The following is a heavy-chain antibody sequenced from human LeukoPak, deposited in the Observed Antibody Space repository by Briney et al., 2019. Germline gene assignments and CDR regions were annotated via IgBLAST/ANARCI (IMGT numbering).Heavy chain of an antibody. CDR1: GFTFSSYG. J-gene: IGHJ4*02. CDR2: ISYDGSNK. V-gene: IGHV3-30*03. Sequence: GRSLRLSCAASGFTFSSYGMHWVRQAPGKGLEWVAVISYDGSNKYYADSVKGRFTISRDNSKNTPYLQMNSLRAEDTAVYHCAREGYDSSGYYYDWGQGTLVTVSS. CDR3: AREGYDSSGYYYD. D-gene: IGHD3-22*01.